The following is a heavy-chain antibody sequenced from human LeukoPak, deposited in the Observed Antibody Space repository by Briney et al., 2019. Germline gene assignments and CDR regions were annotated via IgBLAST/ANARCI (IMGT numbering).Heavy chain of an antibody. CDR1: GYTLTELS. D-gene: IGHD2-2*03. J-gene: IGHJ5*02. V-gene: IGHV1-24*01. CDR3: AVLDIVVVPAAISPRWFDP. CDR2: FDPEDGET. Sequence: ASVKVSCKVSGYTLTELSMHWVRQAPGKGLEWMGGFDPEDGETIYAQKFQGRVTMTEDTSTDTAYMELSSLRSDDTAVYYCAVLDIVVVPAAISPRWFDPWGQGTLVTVSS.